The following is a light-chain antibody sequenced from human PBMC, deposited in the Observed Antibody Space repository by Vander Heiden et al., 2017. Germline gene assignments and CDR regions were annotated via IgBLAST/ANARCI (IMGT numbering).Light chain of an antibody. CDR3: QQYGSSPRT. V-gene: IGKV3-20*01. CDR1: QSVSSSY. Sequence: EIVLPQSPGPLSLSPGERATLPCRASQSVSSSYLAWYQQKPGQAPRLLIYGASSRATGIPDRFSGSGSGTDFTLTISRLEPEDFAVYYCQQYGSSPRTFGQGTKVEIK. CDR2: GAS. J-gene: IGKJ1*01.